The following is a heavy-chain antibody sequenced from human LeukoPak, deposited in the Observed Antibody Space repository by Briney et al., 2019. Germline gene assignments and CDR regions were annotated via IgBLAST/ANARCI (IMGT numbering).Heavy chain of an antibody. V-gene: IGHV1-46*01. CDR1: GYTSTSYY. Sequence: ASVKVSCKASGYTSTSYYMHWVRQAPGQGLEWMGIINPSGGSTSYAQKFQGRVTMTRDMSTSTVYMELSSLRSEDTAVYYCARGNYDFWSGYFTEGHNWFDPWGQGTLVTVSS. D-gene: IGHD3-3*01. J-gene: IGHJ5*02. CDR2: INPSGGST. CDR3: ARGNYDFWSGYFTEGHNWFDP.